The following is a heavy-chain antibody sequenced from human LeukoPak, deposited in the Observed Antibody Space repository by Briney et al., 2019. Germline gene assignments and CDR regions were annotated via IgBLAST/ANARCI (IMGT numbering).Heavy chain of an antibody. Sequence: GESLRLSCAASGFTFSSYAMSWVRQAPGKGLEWVSGINGSGSSTYYADSVKGRFTISRDNSRNTLYLQMNTVRAEDTAVYYCAKEWGVGVAGTYIDYWGQGTLVTVSS. V-gene: IGHV3-23*01. J-gene: IGHJ4*02. CDR2: INGSGSST. CDR3: AKEWGVGVAGTYIDY. D-gene: IGHD6-19*01. CDR1: GFTFSSYA.